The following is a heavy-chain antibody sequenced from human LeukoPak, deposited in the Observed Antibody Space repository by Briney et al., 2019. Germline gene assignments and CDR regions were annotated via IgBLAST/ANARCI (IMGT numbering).Heavy chain of an antibody. D-gene: IGHD3-10*01. Sequence: SETLSLTCTVSGGSISSYYWSWIRQPPGKGLEWIGYVYYSGSTNYNPSLKSRVAISIDTSKNQFSLKLSSVTAADTAMYYCARAAPSYYGSGSLGSYYYGMDVWGQGTTVTVSS. J-gene: IGHJ6*02. CDR2: VYYSGST. V-gene: IGHV4-59*01. CDR1: GGSISSYY. CDR3: ARAAPSYYGSGSLGSYYYGMDV.